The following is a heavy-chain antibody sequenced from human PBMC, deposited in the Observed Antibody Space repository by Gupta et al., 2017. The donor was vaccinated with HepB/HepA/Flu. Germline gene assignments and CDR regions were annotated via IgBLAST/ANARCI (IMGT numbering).Heavy chain of an antibody. Sequence: QVQLVQSGAAVKKPGASVKVSCKGSGYTLTGYYMHWVRQAPGQGLEWMGRINPNSGGTNYAQKFQGRVTRTRDTSISTAYMELSRLRSDDTAVYYWARPITIFGVATPYNWFDPWGQGTLVTVSS. CDR3: ARPITIFGVATPYNWFDP. J-gene: IGHJ5*02. D-gene: IGHD3-3*01. CDR2: INPNSGGT. CDR1: GYTLTGYY. V-gene: IGHV1-2*06.